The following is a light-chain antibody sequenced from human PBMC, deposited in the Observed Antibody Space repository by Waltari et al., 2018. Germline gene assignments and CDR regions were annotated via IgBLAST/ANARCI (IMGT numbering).Light chain of an antibody. Sequence: DIQMTQSPSSLSASVGDRVTITCRASQSISTYINWYQQKPGKAPNLLIHAASGLQSGVPSMFSGSGSGTDFTLTISSLQPEDFATYYCQQSHSVPGGFGQGTRLEMK. CDR3: QQSHSVPGG. CDR1: QSISTY. J-gene: IGKJ5*01. CDR2: AAS. V-gene: IGKV1-39*01.